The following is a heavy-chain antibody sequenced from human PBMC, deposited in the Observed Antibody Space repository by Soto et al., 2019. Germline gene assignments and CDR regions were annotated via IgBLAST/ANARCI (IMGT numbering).Heavy chain of an antibody. V-gene: IGHV3-11*01. J-gene: IGHJ5*02. CDR3: ARDYDFCSGYSRYNWFDP. D-gene: IGHD3-3*01. Sequence: QVQLVESGGGLVKPGGSLRLSCAASGFTFSDYYMSWIRQAPGKGLEWVSYISSSGRTIYYADSVKGRFTISRDNAKNSLYLQMNSLRAEDTAVYYCARDYDFCSGYSRYNWFDPWGQGTLVTVSS. CDR2: ISSSGRTI. CDR1: GFTFSDYY.